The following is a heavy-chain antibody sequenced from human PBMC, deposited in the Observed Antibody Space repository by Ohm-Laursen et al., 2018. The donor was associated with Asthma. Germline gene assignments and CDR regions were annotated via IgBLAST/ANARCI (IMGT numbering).Heavy chain of an antibody. V-gene: IGHV4-59*12. CDR1: GGSISSYY. Sequence: GTLSLTCTVSGGSISSYYWSWIRQPPGKGLEWIGHIHYSGTTIYTPSLESRLTISLDTSKNQFSLNLSSVTAADTALYFCARDGRLRGSFDYWGQGNLVTVSS. CDR3: ARDGRLRGSFDY. J-gene: IGHJ4*02. D-gene: IGHD3-10*01. CDR2: IHYSGTT.